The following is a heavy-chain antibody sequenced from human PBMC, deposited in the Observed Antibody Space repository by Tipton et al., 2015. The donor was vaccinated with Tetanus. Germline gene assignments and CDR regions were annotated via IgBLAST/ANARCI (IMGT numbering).Heavy chain of an antibody. CDR2: IYPGNSDT. J-gene: IGHJ5*02. CDR3: ARHKERGGSPSNWFDP. Sequence: AQLVQSGAVVKKPGESLKISCKASGYSFTNYWIGWVRQTPGKGLEWMGAIYPGNSDTQYRPSFQGQVTISADKSISTAYLQWNSLKTSDSAIYYCARHKERGGSPSNWFDPWGQGTLVTVSS. D-gene: IGHD2-15*01. CDR1: GYSFTNYW. V-gene: IGHV5-51*01.